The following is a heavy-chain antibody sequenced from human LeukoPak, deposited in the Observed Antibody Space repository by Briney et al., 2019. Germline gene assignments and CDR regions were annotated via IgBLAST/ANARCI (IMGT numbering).Heavy chain of an antibody. CDR1: GFTFSAYS. Sequence: GGTLRLSCAPSGFTFSAYSLSWVRQAQGKGLEGVAKIRKDGSENDYEDSVKGRFTISRDNDNGSLYLQLNSLRFDDTAIYYCARGFQGGCSPVWGQGTLVTVSS. CDR3: ARGFQGGCSPV. D-gene: IGHD2-21*01. CDR2: IRKDGSEN. V-gene: IGHV3-7*01. J-gene: IGHJ4*02.